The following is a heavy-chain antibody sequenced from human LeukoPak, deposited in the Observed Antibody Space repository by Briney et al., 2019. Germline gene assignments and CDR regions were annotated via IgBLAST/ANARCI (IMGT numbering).Heavy chain of an antibody. J-gene: IGHJ4*02. Sequence: SETLSLTCAVYGGSFSGYYWSWIRQPPGKGLEWIGEINHSGSTNYNPSLKSRVTISVDTSKNQFSLKLSSVTAADTAVYYCASLYNEDYWGQGPLVTVSS. D-gene: IGHD1-14*01. CDR1: GGSFSGYY. CDR3: ASLYNEDY. CDR2: INHSGST. V-gene: IGHV4-34*01.